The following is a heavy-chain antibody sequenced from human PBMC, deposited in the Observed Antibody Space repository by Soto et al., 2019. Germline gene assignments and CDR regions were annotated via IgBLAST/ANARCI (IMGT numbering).Heavy chain of an antibody. V-gene: IGHV4-59*08. CDR2: IYNSGST. D-gene: IGHD3-10*01. CDR3: ASMGYHYGSGSYPLDY. CDR1: GGSISSYY. J-gene: IGHJ4*02. Sequence: QVQLQESGPGLVKPSETLSLTCTVSGGSISSYYWTWIRQPPGKGLEWIGFIYNSGSTHYNPSLRSRVNISVDASKNLFSLKLRSVTAADTAVYYCASMGYHYGSGSYPLDYWGQGTLGTVSS.